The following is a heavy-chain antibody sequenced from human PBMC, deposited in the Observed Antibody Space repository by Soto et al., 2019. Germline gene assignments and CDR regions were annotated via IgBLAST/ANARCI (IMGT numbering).Heavy chain of an antibody. CDR3: VRGNDNNDFWIKWSLEP. D-gene: IGHD3-3*01. CDR2: IYQTGTI. Sequence: QVQVQESGPGLVKPSGTLSLTCVVSGDSIKNNWWSWVRQPPGKGLEWIGEIYQTGTINYNPSLRSRVTISVDKSKNQLSLKVDSVTAADTAVYYCVRGNDNNDFWIKWSLEPWGQGTLVTVSS. CDR1: GDSIKNNW. J-gene: IGHJ5*02. V-gene: IGHV4-4*02.